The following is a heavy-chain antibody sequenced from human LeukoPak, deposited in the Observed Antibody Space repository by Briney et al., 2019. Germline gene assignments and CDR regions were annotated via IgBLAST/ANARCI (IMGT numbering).Heavy chain of an antibody. CDR1: GFDFTLYE. V-gene: IGHV3-48*03. CDR2: ISASGDTV. D-gene: IGHD3-10*01. Sequence: GGSLRLSCAASGFDFTLYEMNWFRQAAGGGLEWIAYISASGDTVDYAESVKGRFTISRDNAKSSLFLHMNSLRVEDTALYYCEALYYIKASYWAQGTPVTVSS. CDR3: EALYYIKASY. J-gene: IGHJ4*02.